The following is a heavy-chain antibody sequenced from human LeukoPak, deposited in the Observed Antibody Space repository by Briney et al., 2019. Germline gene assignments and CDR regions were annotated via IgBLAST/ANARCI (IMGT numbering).Heavy chain of an antibody. Sequence: GASVTVSCKASGYTFTSYDINWVRQASGRGLEWMGWMNPNSGNTGYAQKFQGRVTMTRNTSISTAYMELSSLRSEDTAVYYCARVGLAVAGPYFDYWGQGTLVTVSS. CDR2: MNPNSGNT. CDR3: ARVGLAVAGPYFDY. V-gene: IGHV1-8*01. D-gene: IGHD6-19*01. CDR1: GYTFTSYD. J-gene: IGHJ4*02.